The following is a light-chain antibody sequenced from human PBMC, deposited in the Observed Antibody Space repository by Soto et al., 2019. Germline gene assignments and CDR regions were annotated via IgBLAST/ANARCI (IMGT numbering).Light chain of an antibody. CDR3: HQRQSWPRT. J-gene: IGKJ3*01. CDR2: QTS. V-gene: IGKV3-11*01. Sequence: EIVLTQSPATLSSFPGDRVTLSCRASQNINTRLAWYQHRPGQAPRLLIYQTSIRAAGIPARFSASGSGTDFTLTISDVQSEDFALYYCHQRQSWPRTFGQGTKVDI. CDR1: QNINTR.